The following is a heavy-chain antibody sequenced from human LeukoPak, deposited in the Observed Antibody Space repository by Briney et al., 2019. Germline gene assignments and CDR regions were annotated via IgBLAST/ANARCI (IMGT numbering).Heavy chain of an antibody. CDR2: INHGGST. CDR3: ARGVWFGELFGAFDI. J-gene: IGHJ3*02. CDR1: GGSFSGYY. Sequence: SETLSLTCAVYGGSFSGYYWSWIRQPPGKGLEWIGEINHGGSTNYNPSLKSRVTISVDTSKNQFSLKLSSVTAADTAVYYCARGVWFGELFGAFDIWGQGTMVTVSS. D-gene: IGHD3-10*01. V-gene: IGHV4-34*01.